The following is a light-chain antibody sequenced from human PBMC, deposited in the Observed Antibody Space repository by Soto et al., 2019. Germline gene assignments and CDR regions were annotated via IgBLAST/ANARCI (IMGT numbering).Light chain of an antibody. CDR3: QQYNNWPPYT. Sequence: EIVMTQSPATLSVSPGERATLSCRASQSVRRNLAWYQQKPGQAPRLLIYGASTRATGIPARFSGSGSGTEFTLSISSLQSEDFAVDYCQQYNNWPPYTVGQGTKMEIK. CDR1: QSVRRN. V-gene: IGKV3-15*01. CDR2: GAS. J-gene: IGKJ2*01.